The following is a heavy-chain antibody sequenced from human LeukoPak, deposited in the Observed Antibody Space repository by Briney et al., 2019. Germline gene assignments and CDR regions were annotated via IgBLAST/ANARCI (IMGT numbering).Heavy chain of an antibody. J-gene: IGHJ4*02. CDR2: ISGSGGST. V-gene: IGHV3-23*01. Sequence: PGGSLRLSCAASGFTFSSYAMSGVRQAPGKGLEWVSAISGSGGSTYYADFVKGRFTISRDNSKNTLYLQMNSLRAEDTAVYYCARGRSQWLVRVSDYWGQGTLVTVSS. CDR3: ARGRSQWLVRVSDY. D-gene: IGHD6-19*01. CDR1: GFTFSSYA.